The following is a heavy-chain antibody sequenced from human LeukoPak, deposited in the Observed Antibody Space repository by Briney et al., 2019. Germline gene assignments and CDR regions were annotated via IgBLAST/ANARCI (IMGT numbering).Heavy chain of an antibody. J-gene: IGHJ4*02. Sequence: ASVTVSCKASGYTFTSYYMHWVRQAPGQGLEWMGRINPSGGSTSYAQKFQGRVTMTRDTSTSTVYMELSSLRSEDTAVYYCAAEGLRFLEWLYPWGYWGQGTLVTVSS. V-gene: IGHV1-46*01. CDR1: GYTFTSYY. D-gene: IGHD3-3*01. CDR3: AAEGLRFLEWLYPWGY. CDR2: INPSGGST.